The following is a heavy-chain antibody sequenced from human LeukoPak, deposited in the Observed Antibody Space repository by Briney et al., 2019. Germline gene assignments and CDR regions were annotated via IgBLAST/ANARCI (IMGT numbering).Heavy chain of an antibody. J-gene: IGHJ6*04. V-gene: IGHV1-69*06. CDR1: GGTFSSYA. D-gene: IGHD1-1*01. CDR3: ARDVSNWNDEDYYYGMDV. CDR2: IIPIFGTA. Sequence: ASVKVSCKASGGTFSSYAISWVRQAPEQGLEWMGGIIPIFGTANYAQKFQGRVTITADKSTSTAYMELSSLRSEDTAVYYCARDVSNWNDEDYYYGMDVWGKGTTVTVSS.